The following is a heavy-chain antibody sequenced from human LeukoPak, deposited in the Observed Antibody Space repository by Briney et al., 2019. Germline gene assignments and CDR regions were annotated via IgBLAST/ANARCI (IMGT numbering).Heavy chain of an antibody. CDR3: ARGNYDILTGYYIGLGY. V-gene: IGHV3-33*01. Sequence: GRSLRLSCAASGFTFSSYGMHWVRQAPGKGLEWVAVIWYDGSNKYYADSVKGRFTISRDNSKNTLYLQMNSLRAEDTAVYYCARGNYDILTGYYIGLGYWGQGTLVTVSS. CDR1: GFTFSSYG. CDR2: IWYDGSNK. D-gene: IGHD3-9*01. J-gene: IGHJ4*02.